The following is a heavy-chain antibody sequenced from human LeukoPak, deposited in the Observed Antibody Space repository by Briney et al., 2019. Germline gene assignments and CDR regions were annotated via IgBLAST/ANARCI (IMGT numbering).Heavy chain of an antibody. CDR2: ISGSGSNI. V-gene: IGHV3-11*01. D-gene: IGHD1-26*01. CDR1: GLTFSDYY. J-gene: IGHJ5*02. CDR3: ARLFDGSLDP. Sequence: PEGSLRLSCAASGLTFSDYYMSWIRQAPGKGLEWVSYISGSGSNIYYPDSVKGRFTISRDNAKNSLYLQMNSLRAEDTALYYCARLFDGSLDPWGQGTLVTVSS.